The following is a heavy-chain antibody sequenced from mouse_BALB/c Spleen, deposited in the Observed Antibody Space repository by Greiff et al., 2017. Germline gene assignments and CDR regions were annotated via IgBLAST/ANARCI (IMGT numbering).Heavy chain of an antibody. V-gene: IGHV8-8*01. D-gene: IGHD2-4*01. CDR1: GFSLSTSGMG. Sequence: QVTLKVSGPGILQPSQTLSLTCSFSGFSLSTSGMGVGWIRQPSGKGLEWLAHIWWDDDKRYNPALKSRLTISKDTSSNQVFLKIASVDTADTATYYCARKYDYDTAWFAYWGQGTLVTVSA. CDR3: ARKYDYDTAWFAY. CDR2: IWWDDDK. J-gene: IGHJ3*01.